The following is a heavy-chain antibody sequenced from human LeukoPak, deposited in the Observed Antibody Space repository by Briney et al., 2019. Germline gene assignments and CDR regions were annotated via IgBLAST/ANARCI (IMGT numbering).Heavy chain of an antibody. D-gene: IGHD1-26*01. V-gene: IGHV4-34*01. CDR2: VNHRGDT. CDR1: GGSFSAYY. J-gene: IGHJ6*03. CDR3: ARGRRMVGAQRPLYFYYYYFDV. Sequence: SETLSLTCAVYGGSFSAYYWSWIRQSPGKGLQWIAEVNHRGDTNYNPSVKGRVTISIDTSKNRFSLNLTSVTAADTAVYYCARGRRMVGAQRPLYFYYYYFDVWGKGTTVTVSS.